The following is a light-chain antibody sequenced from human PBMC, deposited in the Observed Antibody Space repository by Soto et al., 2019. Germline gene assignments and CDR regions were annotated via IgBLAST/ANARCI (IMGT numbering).Light chain of an antibody. J-gene: IGKJ4*01. V-gene: IGKV3-20*01. Sequence: EIVLTQSPGTLSLSPGEGATLSCRASQSVSSSYLAWYQQKPGQAPRLLIYGASSRATGIPDRFSGSGSGTDFTLTISRLEPEDFAVYYCQPYNNWPLTFGGGTKVDIK. CDR3: QPYNNWPLT. CDR1: QSVSSSY. CDR2: GAS.